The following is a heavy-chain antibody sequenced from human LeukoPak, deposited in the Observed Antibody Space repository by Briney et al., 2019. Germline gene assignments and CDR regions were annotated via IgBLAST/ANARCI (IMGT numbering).Heavy chain of an antibody. Sequence: GGSLGLSCAASGFTFSSYGMHWVRQAPGKGLEWVAVISFDGSEKYYADSVKGRFTISRDDSKNTLYLQMNSLRAEDTALYYCAKQEIGTTWSAGYWGQGTLVTVSS. D-gene: IGHD1-1*01. J-gene: IGHJ4*02. CDR3: AKQEIGTTWSAGY. CDR1: GFTFSSYG. CDR2: ISFDGSEK. V-gene: IGHV3-30*18.